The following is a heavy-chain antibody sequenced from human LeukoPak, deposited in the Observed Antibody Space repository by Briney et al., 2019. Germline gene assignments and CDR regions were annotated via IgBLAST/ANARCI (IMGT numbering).Heavy chain of an antibody. CDR2: INHSGST. CDR3: ARARRRFDP. CDR1: GGSFSGYY. J-gene: IGHJ5*02. V-gene: IGHV4-34*01. Sequence: PSETLSLTCAVYGGSFSGYYWSWIRQPLGKGLEWIGEINHSGSTNYNPSLKSRVTISVDTSKNQFSLKLSSVTAADTAVYYCARARRRFDPWGQGTLVTVSS.